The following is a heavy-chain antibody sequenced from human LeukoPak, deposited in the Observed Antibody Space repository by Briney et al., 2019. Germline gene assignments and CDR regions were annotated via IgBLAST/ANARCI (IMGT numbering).Heavy chain of an antibody. J-gene: IGHJ4*02. CDR3: ARQAAKADAGVD. CDR2: INHSGST. D-gene: IGHD1-14*01. CDR1: GGSFSGYY. V-gene: IGHV4-34*01. Sequence: SETLSLTCAVYGGSFSGYYWSWIRQPPGKGLEWIGEINHSGSTNYNPSLKSRVTISVDTSKNQFSLKLSSVTAADTAVYYCARQAAKADAGVDWGQGTLVTVSS.